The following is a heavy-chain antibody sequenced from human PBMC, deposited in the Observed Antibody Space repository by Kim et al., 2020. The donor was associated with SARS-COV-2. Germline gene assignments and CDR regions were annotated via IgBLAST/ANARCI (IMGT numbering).Heavy chain of an antibody. V-gene: IGHV1-69*04. CDR3: ARDLRETADFWSGYSGPRLSHHMDV. D-gene: IGHD3-3*01. CDR1: GGTFSSYA. Sequence: SVKVSCKASGGTFSSYAISWVRQAPGQGLEWMGRIIPILGIANYAQKFQGRVTITADKSTSTAYMELSSLRSEDTAVYYCARDLRETADFWSGYSGPRLSHHMDVWGQGATVTVSS. CDR2: IIPILGIA. J-gene: IGHJ6*02.